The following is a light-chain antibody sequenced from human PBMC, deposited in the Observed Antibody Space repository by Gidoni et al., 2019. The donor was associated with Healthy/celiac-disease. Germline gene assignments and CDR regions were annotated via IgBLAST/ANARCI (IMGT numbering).Light chain of an antibody. CDR1: QSVSSY. CDR3: QQRSNWRT. J-gene: IGKJ1*01. V-gene: IGKV3-11*01. CDR2: AAS. Sequence: IVLPQSPATLSLSPGERATLSCRASQSVSSYLAWYQQKPGQAPRLLIYAASKRATGIPARFSGSGSGTDFTLTISSLEPEDFAVYYCQQRSNWRTFGQGTKVEIK.